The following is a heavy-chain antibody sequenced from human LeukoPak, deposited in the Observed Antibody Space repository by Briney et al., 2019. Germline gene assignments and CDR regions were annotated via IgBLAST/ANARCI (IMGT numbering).Heavy chain of an antibody. J-gene: IGHJ4*02. V-gene: IGHV1-69*04. CDR1: GGTFSSYA. D-gene: IGHD5-24*01. CDR2: IIPILGIA. Sequence: SVKVSCKASGGTFSSYAISWVRQAPGQGLEWMGRIIPILGIANYAQKFQGRVTITADKSTSTAYMELSSLRSEDTAVYYCARDRVLSVDKYYFDYWGQGTLVAVSS. CDR3: ARDRVLSVDKYYFDY.